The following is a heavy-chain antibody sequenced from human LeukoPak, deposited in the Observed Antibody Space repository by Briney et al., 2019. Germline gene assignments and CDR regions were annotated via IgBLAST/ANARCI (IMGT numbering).Heavy chain of an antibody. V-gene: IGHV3-11*01. CDR3: ARVSSGDTAMVTNYFDY. J-gene: IGHJ4*02. D-gene: IGHD5-18*01. CDR1: GFTFSDYY. CDR2: ISSSGSTI. Sequence: PGGSLRLSCAASGFTFSDYYMSWIRQAPGKGLEWVSYISSSGSTIYYADSGKGRFTISRDNAKNSLYLQMNSLRAEDTAVYYCARVSSGDTAMVTNYFDYWGQGTLVTVSS.